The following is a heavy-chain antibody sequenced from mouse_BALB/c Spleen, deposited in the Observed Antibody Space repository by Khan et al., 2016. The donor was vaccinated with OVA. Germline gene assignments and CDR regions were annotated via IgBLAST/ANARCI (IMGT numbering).Heavy chain of an antibody. D-gene: IGHD4-1*01. Sequence: QVRLQQSGAELMKPGASVKISCKATGYTFSNYWIEWVKQRPGHGLDWIGEILPGRGNSNYNEKFKGKATFTADTSSIVAYMQLNSLTSEDSAVYYCAGGAGTTYGVGYWGQGTSVTVSS. CDR3: AGGAGTTYGVGY. CDR2: ILPGRGNS. V-gene: IGHV1-9*01. J-gene: IGHJ4*01. CDR1: GYTFSNYW.